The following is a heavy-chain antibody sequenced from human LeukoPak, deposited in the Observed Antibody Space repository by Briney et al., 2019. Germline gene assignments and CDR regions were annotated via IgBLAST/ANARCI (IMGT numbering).Heavy chain of an antibody. CDR2: ISWNSGSI. Sequence: SLRLSCAASGFTFDDYAMHWVRQAPGKGLEWVSGISWNSGSIGYADSVKGRFTISRDNAKNSLYLQMNSLRAEDTALYYCAKDTLAAAGTSLFDYWGQGTLVTVSS. CDR3: AKDTLAAAGTSLFDY. D-gene: IGHD6-13*01. V-gene: IGHV3-9*01. J-gene: IGHJ4*02. CDR1: GFTFDDYA.